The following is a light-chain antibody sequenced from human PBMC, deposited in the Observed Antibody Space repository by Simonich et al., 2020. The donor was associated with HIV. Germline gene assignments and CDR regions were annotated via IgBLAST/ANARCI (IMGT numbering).Light chain of an antibody. CDR3: QTWGSGIQV. CDR1: SGPSSYA. CDR2: LNSYGTH. Sequence: QLVLTQSPSASASLGASVKLTCTLSSGPSSYAVAWHQQLPEKGPRYLMKLNSYGTHNKGDGIPDRFSGSSSGAERYLTISSLQSEDEADYYCQTWGSGIQVFGGGTKLTVL. V-gene: IGLV4-69*01. J-gene: IGLJ3*02.